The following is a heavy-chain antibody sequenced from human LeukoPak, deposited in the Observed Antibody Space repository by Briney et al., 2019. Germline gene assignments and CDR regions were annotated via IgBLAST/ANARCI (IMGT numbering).Heavy chain of an antibody. D-gene: IGHD1-26*01. CDR3: ARQGPSGSYYY. CDR1: GFTFSSYA. CDR2: IYYSGST. V-gene: IGHV4-39*01. J-gene: IGHJ4*02. Sequence: GSLRLSCAASGFTFSSYAMSWVRQAPGKGLEWIGSIYYSGSTYYNPSLKSRVTISVDTSKNQFSLKLSSVTAADTAVYYCARQGPSGSYYYWGQGTLVTVSS.